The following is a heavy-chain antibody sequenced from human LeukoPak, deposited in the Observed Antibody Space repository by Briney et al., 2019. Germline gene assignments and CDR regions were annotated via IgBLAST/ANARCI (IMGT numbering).Heavy chain of an antibody. Sequence: GGSLRLSCAASGFTFSTYWMSWFRQAPGKGLEWVANIKEDGSEKYYGDSVKGRFTISRDNAKNSLYLQMNSLRAEDTAVYYCARDSSGYQWGQGTLVTVSS. CDR1: GFTFSTYW. CDR2: IKEDGSEK. CDR3: ARDSSGYQ. V-gene: IGHV3-7*01. J-gene: IGHJ4*02. D-gene: IGHD3-22*01.